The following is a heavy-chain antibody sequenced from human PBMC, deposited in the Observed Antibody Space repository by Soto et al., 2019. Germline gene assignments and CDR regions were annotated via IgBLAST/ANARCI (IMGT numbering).Heavy chain of an antibody. D-gene: IGHD2-15*01. V-gene: IGHV4-34*01. J-gene: IGHJ4*02. Sequence: SETLSLTCAVYGGSFSGYYWSWIRQPPGKGLEWIGEINHSGSTNYNPSLKSRVTISVDTSKNQFSLKLSSVTAADTAVYYCARGPRDCSGGSCYHPFVYWGQGTLVTVSS. CDR1: GGSFSGYY. CDR3: ARGPRDCSGGSCYHPFVY. CDR2: INHSGST.